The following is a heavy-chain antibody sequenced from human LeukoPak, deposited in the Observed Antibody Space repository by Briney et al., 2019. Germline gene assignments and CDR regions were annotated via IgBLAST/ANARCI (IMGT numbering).Heavy chain of an antibody. CDR3: ASYYPPRVKYYYYYYMDV. J-gene: IGHJ6*03. CDR1: GGSISSSSYY. CDR2: IYYSGST. Sequence: PSETLSLTCTVSGGSISSSSYYWGWIRRPPGKGLEWIGSIYYSGSTYYNPSLKSRVTISVDASKNQFPLKLSSVTAADTAVYDCASYYPPRVKYYYYYYMDVWGKGTTVTVSS. D-gene: IGHD3-22*01. V-gene: IGHV4-39*01.